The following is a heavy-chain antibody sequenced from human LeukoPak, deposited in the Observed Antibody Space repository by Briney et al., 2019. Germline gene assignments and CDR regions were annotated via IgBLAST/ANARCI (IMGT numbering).Heavy chain of an antibody. J-gene: IGHJ5*02. CDR1: GGSISSSSYY. V-gene: IGHV4-39*07. Sequence: SETLSLTCTVSGGSISSSSYYWGWIRQPPGKGLEWIGSIYYSGSTYYNPSLKSRVTISVDTSKNQFSLKLSSVTAADTAVYYCARDRIAARLQGWFDPWGQGTLVTVSS. CDR3: ARDRIAARLQGWFDP. D-gene: IGHD6-6*01. CDR2: IYYSGST.